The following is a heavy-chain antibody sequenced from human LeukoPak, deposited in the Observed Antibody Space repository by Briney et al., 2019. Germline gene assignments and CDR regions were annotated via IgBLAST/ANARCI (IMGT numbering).Heavy chain of an antibody. Sequence: GGSLRLSCAASGFTFSSYGMHWVRQAPGKGLEWVAFIRYDGSNKYYADSVKGRFTISRDNSKNTLYLQMNSLRAEDTAVYYCAKDGTWNCGGDCTYYYYYYMDVWGKGTTVTISS. J-gene: IGHJ6*03. CDR3: AKDGTWNCGGDCTYYYYYYMDV. CDR2: IRYDGSNK. D-gene: IGHD2-21*02. CDR1: GFTFSSYG. V-gene: IGHV3-30*02.